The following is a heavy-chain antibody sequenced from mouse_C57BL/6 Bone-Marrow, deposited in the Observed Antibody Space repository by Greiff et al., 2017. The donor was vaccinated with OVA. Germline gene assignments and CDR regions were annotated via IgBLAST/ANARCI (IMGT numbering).Heavy chain of an antibody. CDR3: ARQGYYYGSSPYFDY. D-gene: IGHD1-1*01. J-gene: IGHJ2*01. CDR1: GFTFSDYY. Sequence: EVKLVESGGGLVQPGGSLKLSCAASGFTFSDYYMYWVRQTPEKRLEWVAYISNGGGSTYYPDTVKGRFTISRDNAKNTLYLQMSRLKSEDTAMYYCARQGYYYGSSPYFDYWGQGTTLTVSS. V-gene: IGHV5-12*01. CDR2: ISNGGGST.